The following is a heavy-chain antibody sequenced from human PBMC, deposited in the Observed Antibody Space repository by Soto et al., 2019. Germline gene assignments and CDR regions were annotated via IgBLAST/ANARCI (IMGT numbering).Heavy chain of an antibody. CDR1: GGSFSGYY. D-gene: IGHD2-2*02. V-gene: IGHV4-34*01. CDR3: ARERTDCSRTSCYISYYYGMDV. CDR2: INHSGST. Sequence: SETLSLTCAVYGGSFSGYYWSWIRQPPGKGLEWIGEINHSGSTNYNPSLKSRVTISVDTSKNRFSLKLSSVTAADTAVYYCARERTDCSRTSCYISYYYGMDVWGQGTRVTLSS. J-gene: IGHJ6*02.